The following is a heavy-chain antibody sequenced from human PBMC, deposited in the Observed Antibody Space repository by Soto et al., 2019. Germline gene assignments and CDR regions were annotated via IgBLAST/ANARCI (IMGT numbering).Heavy chain of an antibody. D-gene: IGHD1-26*01. CDR1: GYTFIDYG. V-gene: IGHV1-18*01. Sequence: ASVKVSCKASGYTFIDYGFSWVRQAPGQGLEWMGWISASNGNTKYAQKLQDRLTMTTDTFTNTGYMEVRSLRSDDTAVYYCAKGGKKNGTYFPFDYWGQGTLVTVSS. CDR2: ISASNGNT. J-gene: IGHJ4*02. CDR3: AKGGKKNGTYFPFDY.